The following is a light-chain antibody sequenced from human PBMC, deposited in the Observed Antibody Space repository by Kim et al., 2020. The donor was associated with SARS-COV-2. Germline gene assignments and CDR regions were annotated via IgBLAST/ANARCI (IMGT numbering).Light chain of an antibody. V-gene: IGLV1-47*01. CDR2: RNN. CDR3: AAWDDSLSVNWV. J-gene: IGLJ3*02. CDR1: SSNIGSNY. Sequence: ELTQPPSASGTPGQRVTISCSGSSSNIGSNYVYWYQQLPGTAPKLLIYRNNQRPSGVPDRFSGSKSGTSASLAISGLRSEDEADYYCAAWDDSLSVNWVFGGGTQLTV.